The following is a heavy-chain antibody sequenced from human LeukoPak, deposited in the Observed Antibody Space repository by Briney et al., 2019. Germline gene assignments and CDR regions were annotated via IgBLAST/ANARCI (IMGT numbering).Heavy chain of an antibody. J-gene: IGHJ4*02. V-gene: IGHV3-30-3*01. CDR3: ARGRTYYYDSSGYYCGY. D-gene: IGHD3-22*01. CDR1: GFTFSSYA. Sequence: PGGSLRLSCAASGFTFSSYAMHWVRQAPGKGLEWVAVISYDGSNKYYADSVKGRFTISRDNSKNTLYLQMNSLRAEDTAVYYCARGRTYYYDSSGYYCGYWGQGTLVTVSS. CDR2: ISYDGSNK.